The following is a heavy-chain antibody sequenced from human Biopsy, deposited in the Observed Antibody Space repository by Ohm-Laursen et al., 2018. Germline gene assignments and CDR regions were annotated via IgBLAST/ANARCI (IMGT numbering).Heavy chain of an antibody. CDR1: GYAVTEFS. CDR2: FAPENGKT. D-gene: IGHD1-1*01. J-gene: IGHJ4*02. V-gene: IGHV1-24*01. CDR3: AADINVWNVNY. Sequence: GSSVKASCKVSGYAVTEFSMRWVRQAPGKGLEWMGGFAPENGKTIYAQKFQGRVTMTEDTSTDTAYMELSSLRSEDTAVYYCAADINVWNVNYWGQGTQVTVSS.